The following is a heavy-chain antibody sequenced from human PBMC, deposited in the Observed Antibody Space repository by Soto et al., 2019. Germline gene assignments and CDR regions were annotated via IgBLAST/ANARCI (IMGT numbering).Heavy chain of an antibody. Sequence: QVQLVQSGAEVKKPGASVKVSCKASGYTFTSYGISWVRQAPGQGLEWMGWISAYNGNTNYAQKLQGRVTMTTDTCTSTAYMELRSQRSDDTAVYYCARDEEDDYGDYGYDYWGQGTLVTVSS. J-gene: IGHJ4*02. D-gene: IGHD4-17*01. V-gene: IGHV1-18*01. CDR2: ISAYNGNT. CDR1: GYTFTSYG. CDR3: ARDEEDDYGDYGYDY.